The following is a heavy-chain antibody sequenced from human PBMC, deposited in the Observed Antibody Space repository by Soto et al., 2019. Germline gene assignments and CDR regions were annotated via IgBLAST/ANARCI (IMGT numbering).Heavy chain of an antibody. CDR1: GYTFTSYD. J-gene: IGHJ5*02. CDR3: ARERTRGFDP. CDR2: MNPNSGNT. V-gene: IGHV1-8*01. Sequence: QVQLVQSGAEVKKPGASVKVSCKASGYTFTSYDINWVRQDTGQGLEWMGWMNPNSGNTAYAQKFLGRVTMTRNTSISTAYMELSSLRYEDTAVYYCARERTRGFDPWGQGTLVTVSS.